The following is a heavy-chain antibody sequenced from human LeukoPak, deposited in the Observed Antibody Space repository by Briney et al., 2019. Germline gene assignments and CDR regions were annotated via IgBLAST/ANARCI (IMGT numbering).Heavy chain of an antibody. D-gene: IGHD4-23*01. CDR2: IFSGGTT. CDR1: GFTVSSNY. CDR3: ARDRIYGGNSGALDI. V-gene: IGHV3-66*01. Sequence: PGGSLRLSCAASGFTVSSNYMTWVRQAPGKGLEWVTTIFSGGTTYYADSVKGRFTISRDNSQNTLYLQMDSLRAEDTAIYYCARDRIYGGNSGALDIWGQGTLVTVSS. J-gene: IGHJ3*02.